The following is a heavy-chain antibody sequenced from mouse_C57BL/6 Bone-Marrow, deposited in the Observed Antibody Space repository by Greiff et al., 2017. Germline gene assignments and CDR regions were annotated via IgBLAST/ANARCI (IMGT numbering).Heavy chain of an antibody. J-gene: IGHJ2*01. Sequence: EVKLMESGEGLVKPGGSLKLSCAASGFTFSSYAMSWVRQTPEKRLEWVAYISSGGDYIYYADTVKGRFTIARANARNTLYLQMSSLKSEDTAMYYCTRENLRYYFDYWGQGTTLTVSS. CDR3: TRENLRYYFDY. CDR1: GFTFSSYA. D-gene: IGHD1-1*01. CDR2: ISSGGDYI. V-gene: IGHV5-9-1*02.